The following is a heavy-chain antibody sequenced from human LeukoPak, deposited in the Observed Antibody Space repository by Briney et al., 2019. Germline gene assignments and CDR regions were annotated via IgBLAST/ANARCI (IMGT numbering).Heavy chain of an antibody. CDR1: GFAVSTNY. CDR3: ARDQRSESYYPWGWFDP. J-gene: IGHJ5*02. D-gene: IGHD1-26*01. V-gene: IGHV3-66*02. Sequence: PGGPLRLSCAASGFAVSTNYLSWVRQAPGKGLEWVSVIYSDGSTYYTDSVKGRFTISRDNSKNTLYLQMNSLRPEDTAVYYCARDQRSESYYPWGWFDPWGQGTLVTVSS. CDR2: IYSDGST.